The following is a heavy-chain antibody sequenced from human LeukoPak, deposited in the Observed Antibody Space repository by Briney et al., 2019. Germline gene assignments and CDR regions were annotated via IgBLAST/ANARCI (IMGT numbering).Heavy chain of an antibody. J-gene: IGHJ6*03. Sequence: AGGSLRLSCAASGFTFSSYAMHWVRQAPGKGLEWVAVISYDGSNKYYADSVKGRFTISRDNSKNTLYLQMNSLRAEDTAVYYCAREGRGYYYMDVWGKGTTVTVSS. CDR1: GFTFSSYA. CDR3: AREGRGYYYMDV. CDR2: ISYDGSNK. V-gene: IGHV3-30*04.